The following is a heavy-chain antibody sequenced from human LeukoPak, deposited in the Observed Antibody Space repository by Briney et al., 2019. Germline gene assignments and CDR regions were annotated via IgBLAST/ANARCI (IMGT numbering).Heavy chain of an antibody. D-gene: IGHD1/OR15-1a*01. Sequence: PSETLSRTCSVSGGSISSSTYYWGWIRQPPGKGLEWIGSIYYSGSTYYNPSLESRVTISVDTSKNQFSLKLTSVPAADTAVYYCASSSGNNREAFDYWGQGTLVTVSS. CDR1: GGSISSSTYY. V-gene: IGHV4-39*01. CDR3: ASSSGNNREAFDY. CDR2: IYYSGST. J-gene: IGHJ4*02.